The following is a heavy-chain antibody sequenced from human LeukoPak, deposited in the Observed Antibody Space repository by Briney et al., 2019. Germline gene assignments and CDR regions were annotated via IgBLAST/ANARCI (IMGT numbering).Heavy chain of an antibody. Sequence: SQTLSLTCAISGDSVSSNSAAWNWIRQSPSRGLEWLGRTYYRSKWSTYYAVSVKSRISINRDTSKNQISLQLNSVTPEDTAVYYCARSTGPTDYWGQGTLVTVS. J-gene: IGHJ4*02. CDR3: ARSTGPTDY. D-gene: IGHD1-1*01. CDR2: TYYRSKWST. V-gene: IGHV6-1*01. CDR1: GDSVSSNSAA.